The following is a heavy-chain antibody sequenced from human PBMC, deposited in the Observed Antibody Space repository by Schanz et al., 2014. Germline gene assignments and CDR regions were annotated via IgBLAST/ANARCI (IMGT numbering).Heavy chain of an antibody. CDR2: ISGSGAST. Sequence: EVQLLESGGGLVQPGRSLRLSCATSGFSFSSYAINWVRQAPGKGLEWVSGISGSGASTYYADSVKGRFTISRDNSNKTVDLQMNSLRAEDTALYYCVRDELLWFGEVLSLDYWGQGALVTVSS. D-gene: IGHD3-10*01. V-gene: IGHV3-23*01. CDR1: GFSFSSYA. CDR3: VRDELLWFGEVLSLDY. J-gene: IGHJ4*02.